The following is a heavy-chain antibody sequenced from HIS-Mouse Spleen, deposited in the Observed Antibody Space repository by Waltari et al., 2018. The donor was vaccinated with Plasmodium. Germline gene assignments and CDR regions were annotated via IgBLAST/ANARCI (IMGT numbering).Heavy chain of an antibody. D-gene: IGHD3-3*01. CDR1: GGSISRSSYY. Sequence: QLQLQESGPGLVKPSETLSLPCTVSGGSISRSSYYWGWLRQPPGKGLEWIGSIYYSGSTYYNPSLKSRVTISVDTSKNQFSLKLSSVTAADTAVYYCARQLAYYDFWSGYSRGYYFDYWGQGTLVTVSS. CDR3: ARQLAYYDFWSGYSRGYYFDY. J-gene: IGHJ4*02. V-gene: IGHV4-39*01. CDR2: IYYSGST.